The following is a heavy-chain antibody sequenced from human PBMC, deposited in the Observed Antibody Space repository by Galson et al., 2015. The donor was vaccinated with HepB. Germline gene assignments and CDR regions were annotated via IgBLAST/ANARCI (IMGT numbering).Heavy chain of an antibody. CDR1: GYTLTELS. D-gene: IGHD6-13*01. CDR3: ATVPGYSSSWYVGGMDV. J-gene: IGHJ6*02. Sequence: SVKVSCKVSGYTLTELSMHWVRQAPGKGLEWMGGFDPEDGETIYAQKFQGRVTMTEDTSTDTAYMELSSLRSEDTAVYYCATVPGYSSSWYVGGMDVWGQGTTVTVSS. CDR2: FDPEDGET. V-gene: IGHV1-24*01.